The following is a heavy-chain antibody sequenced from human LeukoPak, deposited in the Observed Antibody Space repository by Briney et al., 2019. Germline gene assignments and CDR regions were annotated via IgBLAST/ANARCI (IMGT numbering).Heavy chain of an antibody. Sequence: PGGSLRLSCAASGXIFTSYIMKWVRQAPGRGREWVSTISNSGTNTHYADSVKGRFAISRDNAKNALYLQMNSLRAEDTAVYYCARLSDSKSSDLWGQGTLVTVSS. CDR2: ISNSGTNT. V-gene: IGHV3-21*01. CDR1: GXIFTSYI. D-gene: IGHD2/OR15-2a*01. CDR3: ARLSDSKSSDL. J-gene: IGHJ4*02.